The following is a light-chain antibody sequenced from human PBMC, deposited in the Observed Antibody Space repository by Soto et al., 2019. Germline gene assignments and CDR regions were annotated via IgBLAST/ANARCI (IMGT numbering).Light chain of an antibody. CDR3: QQYGGSFRV. J-gene: IGKJ3*01. Sequence: EIVMTQSPATLSVSPGERATLSCRASQSVSSSNLAWYQQKRGQSPRLLIYGASSRATGIPDRFSGSGSGTDFTLTISRLEPEDFAVYYCQQYGGSFRVFGPGTKVDIK. CDR2: GAS. CDR1: QSVSSSN. V-gene: IGKV3-20*01.